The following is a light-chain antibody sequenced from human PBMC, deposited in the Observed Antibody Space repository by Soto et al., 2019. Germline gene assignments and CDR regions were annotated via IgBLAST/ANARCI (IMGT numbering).Light chain of an antibody. CDR1: QSISDN. CDR3: QQSFSTPPT. V-gene: IGKV1-39*01. CDR2: AAS. Sequence: DIQMTQSPSSLSASVGDRVTITWRASQSISDNLNWYQHKPGTAPNLLIYAASSLQSGVPSRFSGSGSGTDFTLTISSLQPEDFVTYYCQQSFSTPPTFGGGTKVEIK. J-gene: IGKJ4*01.